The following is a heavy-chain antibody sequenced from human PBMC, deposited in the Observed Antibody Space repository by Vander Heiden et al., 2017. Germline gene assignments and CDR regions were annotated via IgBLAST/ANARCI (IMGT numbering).Heavy chain of an antibody. D-gene: IGHD1-20*01. J-gene: IGHJ6*02. CDR2: ISGSGSNT. CDR3: AKDFGDNGFYYGLDV. V-gene: IGHV3-23*01. Sequence: VQLLESGGGVVPPGGSLRLSCAASGLSFSSPAMNWVRQAPGKGLEWVSVISGSGSNTYYADSVKGRFTISRDNSKNTLYLQMSSLRAEDTAVYYCAKDFGDNGFYYGLDVWGQGTTVTVSS. CDR1: GLSFSSPA.